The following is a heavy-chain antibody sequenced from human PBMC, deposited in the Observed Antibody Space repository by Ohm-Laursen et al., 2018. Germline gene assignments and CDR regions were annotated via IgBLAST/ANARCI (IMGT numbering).Heavy chain of an antibody. J-gene: IGHJ5*02. Sequence: PSETLSLTCTVSGGSISSYYWSWIRQPPGKGLEWIGYIYYSGSTNYNPSLKSRVTISVDTSKNQFSLKLSSVTAADTAVYYCASTYYDFWSGQNWFDPWGQGTLVTVSS. CDR2: IYYSGST. CDR3: ASTYYDFWSGQNWFDP. V-gene: IGHV4-59*08. CDR1: GGSISSYY. D-gene: IGHD3-3*01.